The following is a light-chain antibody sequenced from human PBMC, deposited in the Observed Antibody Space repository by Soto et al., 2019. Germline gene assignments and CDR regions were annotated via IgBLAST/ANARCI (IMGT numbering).Light chain of an antibody. J-gene: IGKJ1*01. CDR2: DAS. CDR3: QRYNNIPRT. V-gene: IGKV1-27*01. Sequence: DIQMTQSPSSLSASVGDRVTITCRASQAISNYLAWYQQRPGQPPRLMIYDASTLQSGVSSRFSGSRSGTDFTLTISHLQPEDVATYYCQRYNNIPRTFGQGTKVQIK. CDR1: QAISNY.